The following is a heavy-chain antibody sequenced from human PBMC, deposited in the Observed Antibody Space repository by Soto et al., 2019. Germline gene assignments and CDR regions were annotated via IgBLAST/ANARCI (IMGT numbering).Heavy chain of an antibody. D-gene: IGHD1-26*01. Sequence: QVQLVQSGAEVKKPGASVKVSCKASGYTFTSYDINWVRQATGQGLEWMGWMNPNSGNTGYAQKFQVRVTMPRNTSISTAYMELSSLGSEDTAVYYCARYSGSYPQIYAWGQGTLVTVSS. V-gene: IGHV1-8*01. CDR1: GYTFTSYD. CDR2: MNPNSGNT. J-gene: IGHJ5*02. CDR3: ARYSGSYPQIYA.